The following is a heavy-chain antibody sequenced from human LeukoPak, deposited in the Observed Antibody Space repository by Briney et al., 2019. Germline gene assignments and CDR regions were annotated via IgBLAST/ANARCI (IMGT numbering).Heavy chain of an antibody. CDR3: ARGLRLRWFDY. D-gene: IGHD5-12*01. V-gene: IGHV4-31*03. CDR2: IYYSGST. Sequence: SETLSLTRTVSGGSISSGGYYWSWIRQHPGKGLEWIGYIYYSGSTYYNPSLKSRVTISVDTSKNQFSLKLSSVTAADTAVYYCARGLRLRWFDYWGQGTLVTVSS. CDR1: GGSISSGGYY. J-gene: IGHJ4*02.